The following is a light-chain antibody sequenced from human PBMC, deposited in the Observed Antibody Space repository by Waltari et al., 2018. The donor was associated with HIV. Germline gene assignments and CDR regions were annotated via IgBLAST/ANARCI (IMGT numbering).Light chain of an antibody. CDR1: SSNIGNNS. J-gene: IGLJ3*02. CDR2: DNN. Sequence: QSVLTQPPSVSAAPGQKVTLSCSGSSSNIGNNSVSWYQQQPGTAPKLLIYDNNKRPSGIPDRFSGSKSGTSATLGITGLQTGDEADYYCGTWDSSLSAGVFGGGTKLTVL. CDR3: GTWDSSLSAGV. V-gene: IGLV1-51*01.